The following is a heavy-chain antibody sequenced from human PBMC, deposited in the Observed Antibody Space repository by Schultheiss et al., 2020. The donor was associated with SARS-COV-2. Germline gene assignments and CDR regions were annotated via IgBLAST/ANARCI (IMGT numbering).Heavy chain of an antibody. J-gene: IGHJ3*02. CDR1: GFTFSSYA. V-gene: IGHV3-23*01. Sequence: GGSLRLSCAASGFTFSSYAMSWVRQAPGKGLEWVSAISGSGGSTYYADSVKGRFTISRDNAKNSLYLQMNSLRAEDTAVYYCARDSVFNSYYDFWSGYYKAIWGQGTMVTVSS. D-gene: IGHD3-3*01. CDR2: ISGSGGST. CDR3: ARDSVFNSYYDFWSGYYKAI.